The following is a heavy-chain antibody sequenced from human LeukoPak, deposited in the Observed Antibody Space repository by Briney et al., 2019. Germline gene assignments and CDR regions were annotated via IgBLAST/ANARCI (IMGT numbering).Heavy chain of an antibody. D-gene: IGHD6-6*01. J-gene: IGHJ4*02. CDR2: IYSGGST. V-gene: IGHV3-53*01. CDR1: GFTVSSNY. Sequence: PGGSLRLSCAASGFTVSSNYMSWVRQAPGKGLDWVSVIYSGGSTYYADSVKGRFTISRDNSKNTLYLQMNGLRAEDTAVYYCAKVAFRSSSYISGIEYWGQGTLVTVSS. CDR3: AKVAFRSSSYISGIEY.